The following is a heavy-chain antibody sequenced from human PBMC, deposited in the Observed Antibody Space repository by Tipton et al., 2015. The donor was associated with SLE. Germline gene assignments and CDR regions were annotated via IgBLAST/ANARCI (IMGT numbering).Heavy chain of an antibody. V-gene: IGHV4-4*02. Sequence: TLSLTCNVSGGSISSGGYYWSWVRQPPGKGLEWIGEIYHSGSTNYNPSLKSRVTISVDKSKNQVSLKLSSVTAADTAVYYCARDRIPVYSGSYLAGFYYGMDVWGQGTAVTVSS. CDR3: ARDRIPVYSGSYLAGFYYGMDV. CDR2: IYHSGST. D-gene: IGHD1-26*01. J-gene: IGHJ6*02. CDR1: GGSISSGGYY.